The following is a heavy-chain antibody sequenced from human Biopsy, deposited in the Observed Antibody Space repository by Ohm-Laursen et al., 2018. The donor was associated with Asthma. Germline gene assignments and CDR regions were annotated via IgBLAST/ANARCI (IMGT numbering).Heavy chain of an antibody. J-gene: IGHJ3*01. Sequence: PGTLSLTCDVSGGSISVSNWWSWVRQPPGRGLERIGQIYHLGNANYNPSLKSRVTMSVDKSKNQFSVKLRSVTAADTAVYYCARSPYYYGLLGPTRGFGVYAVWGHGTLVTVSS. CDR3: ARSPYYYGLLGPTRGFGVYAV. D-gene: IGHD3-10*01. CDR1: GGSISVSNW. V-gene: IGHV4-4*03. CDR2: IYHLGNA.